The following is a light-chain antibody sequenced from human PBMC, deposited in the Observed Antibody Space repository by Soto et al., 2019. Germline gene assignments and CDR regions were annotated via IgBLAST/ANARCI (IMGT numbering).Light chain of an antibody. V-gene: IGLV2-14*01. CDR2: DVS. CDR3: SSYTSTSTRV. CDR1: SSDVGGYNY. Sequence: QSALTQPASESGSPGQSVTISCTGTSSDVGGYNYVSWYQQHPGKAPKLMIYDVSNRPSGVSNRFSGSKSGNTASLTISGLQADDEADYYCSSYTSTSTRVFGTGTKLTVL. J-gene: IGLJ1*01.